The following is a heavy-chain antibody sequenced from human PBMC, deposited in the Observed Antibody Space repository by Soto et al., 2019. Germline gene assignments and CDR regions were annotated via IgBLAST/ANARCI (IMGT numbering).Heavy chain of an antibody. CDR3: AARHCTTSSCHGYFYFYGLDV. CDR2: IVGGNGDT. Sequence: SVKVSCKTSGFSLSDSAVQWVRQSRGQRLEWIGWIVGGNGDTNFAQKFQDRVTITRDMSTNTAYMALNGLRSDDTAVYYCAARHCTTSSCHGYFYFYGLDVWGQGTTVTVSS. J-gene: IGHJ6*02. V-gene: IGHV1-58*01. CDR1: GFSLSDSA. D-gene: IGHD2-2*01.